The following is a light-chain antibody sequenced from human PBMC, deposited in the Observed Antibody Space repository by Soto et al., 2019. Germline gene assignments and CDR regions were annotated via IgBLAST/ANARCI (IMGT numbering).Light chain of an antibody. Sequence: EIVLTQSPATLSLSPGERATLSCRASQSVSSNLAWYQQKPGQAPRLLIYDASTRATGIPGRFSGSGSGTDFTLTISSLEPEDFAIYYCQQRSNWPAFGQGTRLEIK. J-gene: IGKJ5*01. CDR2: DAS. CDR1: QSVSSN. V-gene: IGKV3-11*01. CDR3: QQRSNWPA.